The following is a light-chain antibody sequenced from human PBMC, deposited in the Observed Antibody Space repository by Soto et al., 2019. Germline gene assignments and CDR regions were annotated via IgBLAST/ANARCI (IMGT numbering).Light chain of an antibody. CDR3: CSYAGGSTWV. Sequence: QSALTQPASVSGSPGQSITISCTGTSSDVGSYDLVSWYQQHPDKAPKLMIYEGSKRPSGLSNRFSGSKSGNTASLTISGLQAEDEADYYCCSYAGGSTWVFGGGTKVTVL. CDR1: SSDVGSYDL. J-gene: IGLJ3*02. V-gene: IGLV2-23*01. CDR2: EGS.